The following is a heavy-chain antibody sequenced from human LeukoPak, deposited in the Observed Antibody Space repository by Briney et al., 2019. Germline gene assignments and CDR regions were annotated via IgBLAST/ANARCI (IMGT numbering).Heavy chain of an antibody. CDR2: IYYSGST. D-gene: IGHD3-3*01. J-gene: IGHJ6*03. CDR3: ASGPYYDFWSGYKSYYYYMDV. CDR1: GGSISSGDYY. Sequence: PSETLSLTCTVSGGSISSGDYYWSWIRQPPGKGLEWIGYIYYSGSTYYNPSLKSRVTISVDRSKNQFSLKLSSVTAADTAVYYCASGPYYDFWSGYKSYYYYMDVWGKGTTVTVSS. V-gene: IGHV4-30-4*08.